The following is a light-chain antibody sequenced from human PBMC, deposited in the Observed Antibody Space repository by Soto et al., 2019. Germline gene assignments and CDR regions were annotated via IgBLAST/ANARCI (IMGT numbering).Light chain of an antibody. CDR3: SSYAGSNKDV. Sequence: QSALTQPPSASGSPGQSVTLSCTGTSSDVGGYNFVSWYQQHPGKAPKLMIYEVNKRPSGVPDRFSGSKSGNTASLTVSGLQAEDEADYYCSSYAGSNKDVFGTGTKLTVL. J-gene: IGLJ1*01. CDR2: EVN. V-gene: IGLV2-8*01. CDR1: SSDVGGYNF.